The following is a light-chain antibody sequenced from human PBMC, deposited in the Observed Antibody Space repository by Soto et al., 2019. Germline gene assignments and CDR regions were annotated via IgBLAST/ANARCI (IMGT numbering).Light chain of an antibody. CDR2: GAP. J-gene: IGKJ5*01. V-gene: IGKV3-20*01. CDR3: QQYGSSTLT. CDR1: QSVSSSY. Sequence: EILLAQSRGTLSLSPGERSTPSCMASQSVSSSYLAWYQQKPGQPPRPLIYGAPSRATGITDRFSGGGSGTDFTPNITRLEPEDFAVYYCQQYGSSTLTFGQWHRLEI.